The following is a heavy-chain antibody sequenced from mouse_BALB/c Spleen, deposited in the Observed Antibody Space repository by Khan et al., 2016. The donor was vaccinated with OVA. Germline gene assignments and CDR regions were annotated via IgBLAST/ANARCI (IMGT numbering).Heavy chain of an antibody. V-gene: IGHV1S132*01. CDR2: IFPGTGTT. CDR3: ARGYFGNYEFVY. CDR1: GYTFPSYW. J-gene: IGHJ3*01. Sequence: QVQLQQSGAELVKPGTSVKLSCKTSGYTFPSYWIQWVKQRPGQGLGWIGQIFPGTGTTYYNENFKDKATLTVDTSSNSAYMQLTSLTSEDSAVYFCARGYFGNYEFVYWGKGTLVTVSP. D-gene: IGHD2-1*01.